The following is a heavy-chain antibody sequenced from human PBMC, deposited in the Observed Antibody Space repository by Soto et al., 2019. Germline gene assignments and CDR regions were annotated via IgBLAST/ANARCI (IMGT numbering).Heavy chain of an antibody. CDR2: ISYDGSNK. D-gene: IGHD6-6*01. J-gene: IGHJ6*02. CDR1: GFTFSSYG. CDR3: AGGAARPGWNYYYGMDV. V-gene: IGHV3-30*03. Sequence: QVQLVESGGGVVQPGRSLRLSCAASGFTFSSYGMHWVRQAPGKGLEWVAVISYDGSNKYYADSVKGRFTISRDNSKNTLYLQMNSLRAEDTAVYYCAGGAARPGWNYYYGMDVWGQGTTVTVSS.